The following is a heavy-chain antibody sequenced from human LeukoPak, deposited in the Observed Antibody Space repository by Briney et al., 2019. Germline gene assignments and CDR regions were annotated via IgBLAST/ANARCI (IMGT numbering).Heavy chain of an antibody. CDR3: ARSGLDQQWLERYFDY. Sequence: EASVKVSCKASGYTFTSYGISWVRQAPGQGLEWMGWISAYNGNTNYAQKLQGRVTMTTDTSTSTAYMELRSLRSDDTAVYYCARSGLDQQWLERYFDYWGQGTLVTVSS. J-gene: IGHJ4*02. CDR2: ISAYNGNT. V-gene: IGHV1-18*01. D-gene: IGHD6-19*01. CDR1: GYTFTSYG.